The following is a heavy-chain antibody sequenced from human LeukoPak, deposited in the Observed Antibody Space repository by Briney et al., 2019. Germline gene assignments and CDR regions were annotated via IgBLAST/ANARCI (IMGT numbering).Heavy chain of an antibody. CDR2: VCHSGSS. J-gene: IGHJ4*02. V-gene: IGHV4-38-2*02. D-gene: IGHD2-2*02. CDR1: GYSISSHYC. CDR3: ARCTSTSCYNFDY. Sequence: SETLSLTCSVSGYSISSHYCWGWIRQPPGKGLEWIGSVCHSGSSFYNPSLKSRLAISIDTSKNQFSLELNSVTAADTAVYYCARCTSTSCYNFDYWGQGTLVTVSS.